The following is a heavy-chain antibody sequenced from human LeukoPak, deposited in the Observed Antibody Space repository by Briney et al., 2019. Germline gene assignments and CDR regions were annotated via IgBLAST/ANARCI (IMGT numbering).Heavy chain of an antibody. V-gene: IGHV4-34*01. CDR2: INHSGST. D-gene: IGHD3-22*01. CDR1: GGSFSGYY. Sequence: SETLSLTCAVYGGSFSGYYWSWIRQPPGKGLEWIGEINHSGSTNYNPSLKSRVTISVDTSKNQFSLKLSSVTAADTAVYYCARARRLNWFDPWGQGTLVTVSS. J-gene: IGHJ5*02. CDR3: ARARRLNWFDP.